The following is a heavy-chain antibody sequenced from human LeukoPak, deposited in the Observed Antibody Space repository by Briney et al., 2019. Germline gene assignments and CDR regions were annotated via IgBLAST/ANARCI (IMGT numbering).Heavy chain of an antibody. Sequence: SETLSLTCTVSGGSISSGSYYWSWIRQPAGKGLEWIGRIYTSGSTNCNPSLKSRVTISVDTSKNQFSLKLSSVTAADTAVYYCAGADYDILTGYYNAGFDPWGQGTLVTVSS. CDR3: AGADYDILTGYYNAGFDP. V-gene: IGHV4-61*02. J-gene: IGHJ5*02. CDR1: GGSISSGSYY. CDR2: IYTSGST. D-gene: IGHD3-9*01.